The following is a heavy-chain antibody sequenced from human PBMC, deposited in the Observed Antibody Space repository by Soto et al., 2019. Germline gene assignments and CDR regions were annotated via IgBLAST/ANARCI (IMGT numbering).Heavy chain of an antibody. V-gene: IGHV4-61*01. CDR2: IYSSGST. J-gene: IGHJ4*02. D-gene: IGHD5-12*01. CDR3: ARDSLAFFDS. CDR1: DGSVSSGSYY. Sequence: SETLSLTCTVSDGSVSSGSYYWTWIRQPPGKGLEWIGYIYSSGSTLYNPSLKSRVIISVDTSMNQFSLKLSSVTAADTAVYYCARDSLAFFDSWGQGTLVTVSS.